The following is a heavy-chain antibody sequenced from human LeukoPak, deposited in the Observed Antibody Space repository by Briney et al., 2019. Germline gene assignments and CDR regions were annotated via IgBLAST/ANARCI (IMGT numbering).Heavy chain of an antibody. J-gene: IGHJ4*02. V-gene: IGHV3-7*04. D-gene: IGHD3-16*01. CDR2: IKHNGDEL. Sequence: GGSLRLSCTASGFTFCSYWMTWVRQAPGKGLEWVANIKHNGDELNYVDSVEDRFTISRDNAKNSLYLHMTDWRAEDTAVYYCAKELRTFDSWGQGTLVTVSS. CDR3: AKELRTFDS. CDR1: GFTFCSYW.